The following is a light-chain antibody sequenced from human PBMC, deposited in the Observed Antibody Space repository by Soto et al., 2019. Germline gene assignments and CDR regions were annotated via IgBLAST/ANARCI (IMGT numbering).Light chain of an antibody. CDR2: GAS. J-gene: IGKJ4*01. CDR3: QQYGSSPLT. CDR1: QSVSSSY. V-gene: IGKV3-20*01. Sequence: EIVLTQSPGTLSLSPGEGATLSCRASQSVSSSYLAWYQQKLGQAPRLLIYGASNRAAGIPDRFSGSGSGTDFTLTISRLEPEDFAVYYCQQYGSSPLTFGGGTKVEIK.